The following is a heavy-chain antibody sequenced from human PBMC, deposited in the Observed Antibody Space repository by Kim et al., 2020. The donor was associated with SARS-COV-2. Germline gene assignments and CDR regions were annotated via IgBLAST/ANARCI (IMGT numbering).Heavy chain of an antibody. CDR2: IYPGDSDT. CDR3: ARPAYSSSLTFPGRVGYYYYGMDV. J-gene: IGHJ6*02. CDR1: GYSFTSYW. D-gene: IGHD6-13*01. V-gene: IGHV5-51*01. Sequence: GESLKISCKGSGYSFTSYWIGWVRQMPGKGLEWMGIIYPGDSDTRYSPSFQGQVTISADKSISTAYLQWSSLKASDTAMYYCARPAYSSSLTFPGRVGYYYYGMDVWGQGTTVTVSS.